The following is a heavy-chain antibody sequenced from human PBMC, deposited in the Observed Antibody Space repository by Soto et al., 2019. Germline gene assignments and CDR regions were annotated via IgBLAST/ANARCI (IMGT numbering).Heavy chain of an antibody. J-gene: IGHJ3*02. Sequence: QVQLQESGPGLVKPSETLSLTCTVSGGSISSYYWSWIRQPPGKGLEWIGYIYYSGSTNYNPALNIRVTISVDTSKYQFSLKLSSVTAADTAVYYCARRYGVAFDTGGQGPRVTVSS. CDR1: GGSISSYY. V-gene: IGHV4-59*08. CDR3: ARRYGVAFDT. D-gene: IGHD3-10*01. CDR2: IYYSGST.